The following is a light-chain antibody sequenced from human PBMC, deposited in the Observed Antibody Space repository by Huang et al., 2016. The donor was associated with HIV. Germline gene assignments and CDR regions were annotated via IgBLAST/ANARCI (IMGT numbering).Light chain of an antibody. V-gene: IGKV2-28*01. Sequence: DIVLTQSPLSLPVSPGQPASISCTSSQNLLHNSGHSRLDWYLQKPGQSPQLLIFLGSNRASGVPDKFTGGGSGSNFSLSINKVQPDDVGIYYCMQGLQTPPTFGQGTKLEI. CDR3: MQGLQTPPT. CDR2: LGS. CDR1: QNLLHNSGHSR. J-gene: IGKJ2*01.